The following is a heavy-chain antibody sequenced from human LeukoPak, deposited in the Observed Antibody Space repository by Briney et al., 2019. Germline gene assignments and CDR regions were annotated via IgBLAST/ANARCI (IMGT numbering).Heavy chain of an antibody. V-gene: IGHV1-18*01. CDR1: GYTFTSYG. CDR2: ISAYNGNT. J-gene: IGHJ3*02. D-gene: IGHD3-16*01. Sequence: GASVKVSCKASGYTFTSYGISWVRQAPGQGLEWMGWISAYNGNTNYAQKLPGRVTMTTDTSTSTAYMELRSLRSDDTAVYYCARDTYDYVWGSPNDAFDIWGQGTMVTVSS. CDR3: ARDTYDYVWGSPNDAFDI.